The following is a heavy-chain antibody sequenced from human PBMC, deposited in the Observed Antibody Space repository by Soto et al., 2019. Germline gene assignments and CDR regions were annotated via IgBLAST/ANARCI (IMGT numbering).Heavy chain of an antibody. D-gene: IGHD2-2*01. CDR3: ARENCSSTSCPYYYYGMDV. CDR2: INPNSGGT. J-gene: IGHJ6*02. CDR1: GYTFTGYY. Sequence: QVQLVQSGAEVKKPGASVKVSCKASGYTFTGYYMHWVRQAPGQGLEWMGWINPNSGGTNYAQKFKGWVTMTRDTSISTAYMELSRLRSDDTAVYYCARENCSSTSCPYYYYGMDVWGQGTTVTVSS. V-gene: IGHV1-2*04.